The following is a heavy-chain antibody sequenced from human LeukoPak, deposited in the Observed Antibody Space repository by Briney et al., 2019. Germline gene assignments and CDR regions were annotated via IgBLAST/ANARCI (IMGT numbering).Heavy chain of an antibody. J-gene: IGHJ4*02. Sequence: KSSETMSLICTVSGGSISGYYWSWIRQPPGKGLEWIGYIYYSGSTNYNPSLKSRVTISVGTSKNQFSLKLSSVTAADTAVYYCARLSGIAAAVVMGGFDYWGQGTLVTVSS. CDR1: GGSISGYY. CDR3: ARLSGIAAAVVMGGFDY. D-gene: IGHD6-13*01. CDR2: IYYSGST. V-gene: IGHV4-59*01.